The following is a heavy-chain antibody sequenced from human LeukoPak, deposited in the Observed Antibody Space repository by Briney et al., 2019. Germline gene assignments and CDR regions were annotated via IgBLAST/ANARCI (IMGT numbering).Heavy chain of an antibody. Sequence: SVKVSCKASGYTFTGYYMHWVRQAPGQGLEWMGWINPNSGGTNYAQKFQGRVTMTRDTSISTAYMELSRLRSDDTAVYYCARTRITMVRGVSQNYNWFDPWGQGTLVTVSS. D-gene: IGHD3-10*01. CDR2: INPNSGGT. V-gene: IGHV1-2*02. CDR1: GYTFTGYY. CDR3: ARTRITMVRGVSQNYNWFDP. J-gene: IGHJ5*02.